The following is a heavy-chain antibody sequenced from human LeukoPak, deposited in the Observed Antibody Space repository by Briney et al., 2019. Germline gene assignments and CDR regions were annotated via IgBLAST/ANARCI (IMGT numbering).Heavy chain of an antibody. CDR3: ARTYSSGSYFDY. CDR2: ISAYNGNT. D-gene: IGHD6-19*01. J-gene: IGHJ4*02. V-gene: IGHV1-18*01. CDR1: GYTFTGYG. Sequence: ASVKVSCKASGYTFTGYGISWVRQAPGQGLEWMGWISAYNGNTNYAQKLQGRVTMTTDTSTSTAYMELRSLRSDDTAVYYCARTYSSGSYFDYWGQGTLVTVSS.